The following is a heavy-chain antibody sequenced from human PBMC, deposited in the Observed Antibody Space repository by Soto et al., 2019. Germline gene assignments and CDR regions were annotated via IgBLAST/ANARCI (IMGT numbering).Heavy chain of an antibody. V-gene: IGHV1-69*08. CDR3: ARDSPIGSTFSGYDAIDY. CDR2: IIPLLSTS. D-gene: IGHD5-12*01. CDR1: GGPFSNDI. Sequence: QVQLEQSGAEVKKPGSSVKVSCKASGGPFSNDIITWVRQAPGQGLEWMGRIIPLLSTSTYAQKFQGRLTITADRSTGTAYMELNSQRSEDTAVYYCARDSPIGSTFSGYDAIDYWGQGTRITVSS. J-gene: IGHJ4*02.